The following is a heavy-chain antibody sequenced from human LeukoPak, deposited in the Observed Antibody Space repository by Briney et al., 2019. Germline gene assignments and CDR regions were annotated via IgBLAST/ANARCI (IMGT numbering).Heavy chain of an antibody. CDR1: GYSISSGYY. CDR2: IYHSGST. J-gene: IGHJ4*02. Sequence: SETLSLTCTVSGYSISSGYYWGWIRQPPGKGLEWIGSIYHSGSTYYNPSLKSRVTISVDTSKNQFSLKLSSVTAADTAVYYCARGYYDFWSGYRKYFDYWGQGTLVTVSS. V-gene: IGHV4-38-2*02. CDR3: ARGYYDFWSGYRKYFDY. D-gene: IGHD3-3*01.